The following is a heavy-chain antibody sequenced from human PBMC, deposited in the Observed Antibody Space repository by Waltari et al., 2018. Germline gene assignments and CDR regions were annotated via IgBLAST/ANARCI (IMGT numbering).Heavy chain of an antibody. CDR1: GGSISSTRYY. CDR3: ARPDYDSSGYYYDAGDAFDI. V-gene: IGHV4-39*07. Sequence: QLQLQESGPGLVKPSETLSLPCTVAGGSISSTRYYLGWFRHPPGKGREWIGSSYYSGSTYYNPSLKSRVTISVDTSKNQFSLKLSSVTAADTAVYYCARPDYDSSGYYYDAGDAFDIWGQGTMVTVSS. D-gene: IGHD3-22*01. CDR2: SYYSGST. J-gene: IGHJ3*02.